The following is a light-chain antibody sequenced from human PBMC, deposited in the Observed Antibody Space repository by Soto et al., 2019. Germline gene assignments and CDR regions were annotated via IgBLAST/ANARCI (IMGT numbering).Light chain of an antibody. CDR3: QQYNSYSWT. J-gene: IGKJ1*01. V-gene: IGKV1-5*03. CDR1: QSVNDW. Sequence: DIQMTQSPSTLSASVGDRVTITCRASQSVNDWLAWYQQKPGKAPNLLIYKVSNLESGVPSRFSGSGSGTEFTLTISTLQPDDFATYYCQQYNSYSWTFGQGPKVEIK. CDR2: KVS.